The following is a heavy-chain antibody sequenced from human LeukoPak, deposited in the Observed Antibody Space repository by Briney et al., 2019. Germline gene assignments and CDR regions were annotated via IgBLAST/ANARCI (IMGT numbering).Heavy chain of an antibody. D-gene: IGHD1-26*01. Sequence: PGGSLRLSCAASGFTFSSYWMHWVRQAPGKGLVWVSRINSDGSSTSYADSVKGRFTISRDNAKNTLYLQMNSLRAEDTAVYYCAREGGSYREAGIFQHWGQGTLVIVSS. V-gene: IGHV3-74*01. J-gene: IGHJ1*01. CDR2: INSDGSST. CDR1: GFTFSSYW. CDR3: AREGGSYREAGIFQH.